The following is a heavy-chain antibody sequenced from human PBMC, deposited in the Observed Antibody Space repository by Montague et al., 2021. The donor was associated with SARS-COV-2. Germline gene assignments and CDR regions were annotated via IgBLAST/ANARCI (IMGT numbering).Heavy chain of an antibody. CDR2: ISDSGST. Sequence: SETLSLTCSVSGTSITSYYWNWIRQPPGKGLEWIGYISDSGSTNXSPSLKSRVTMSVDTSKNQMSLKLTPVTAADTAVYYCARGCLSYFGAGSHCYGMDVWGQGTTVTVSS. J-gene: IGHJ6*02. CDR1: GTSITSYY. CDR3: ARGCLSYFGAGSHCYGMDV. V-gene: IGHV4-59*01. D-gene: IGHD3-10*01.